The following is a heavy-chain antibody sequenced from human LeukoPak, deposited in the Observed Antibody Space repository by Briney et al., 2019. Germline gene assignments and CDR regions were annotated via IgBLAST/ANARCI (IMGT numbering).Heavy chain of an antibody. Sequence: SETLSLTCAVYGGSLSGYYWSWIRQPPGKGLEWIGEINQSGSTDYNPSLKSRVTRSVDTSKNQFSLKLTSVTAADTAVYYCARTPLRGATFFTSYPNWFDTWGQGTLVTVSS. D-gene: IGHD3-10*01. J-gene: IGHJ5*02. V-gene: IGHV4-34*01. CDR2: INQSGST. CDR3: ARTPLRGATFFTSYPNWFDT. CDR1: GGSLSGYY.